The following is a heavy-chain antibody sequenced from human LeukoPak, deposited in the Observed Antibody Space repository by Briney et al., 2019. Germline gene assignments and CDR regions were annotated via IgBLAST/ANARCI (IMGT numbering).Heavy chain of an antibody. CDR2: ISGSGGST. Sequence: QPGGSLRLSCAGSGFTFSNSVMGWVRQAPGKGLAWVSDISGSGGSTFYADSVRGRFTISRDNSKNTLSLQMNSLRAEDTAVYYCARDQGDYSNFDYWGQGTLVTVSS. J-gene: IGHJ4*02. D-gene: IGHD4-11*01. V-gene: IGHV3-23*01. CDR3: ARDQGDYSNFDY. CDR1: GFTFSNSV.